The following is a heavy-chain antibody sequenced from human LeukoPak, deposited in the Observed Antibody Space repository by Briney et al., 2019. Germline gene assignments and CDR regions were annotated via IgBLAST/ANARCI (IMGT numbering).Heavy chain of an antibody. CDR2: IFDSGST. CDR1: GGSISTYY. CDR3: ARHRSGSSWFAP. Sequence: SETLSLTCTVSGGSISTYYWSWIRQPPGKGLEWIGYIFDSGSTNYNPSLKSRVTISVDTSKSQFSLSLSSVTAADTAVYYCARHRSGSSWFAPWGQGTLVTVSS. J-gene: IGHJ5*02. V-gene: IGHV4-59*08. D-gene: IGHD6-19*01.